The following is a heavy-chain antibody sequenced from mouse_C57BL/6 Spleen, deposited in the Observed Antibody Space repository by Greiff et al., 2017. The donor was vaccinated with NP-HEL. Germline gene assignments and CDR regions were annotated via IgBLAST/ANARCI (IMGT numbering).Heavy chain of an antibody. CDR2: IDPSDSYT. CDR1: GYTFTSYW. J-gene: IGHJ2*01. CDR3: ARGYDGYYADY. Sequence: VQLQQPGAELVKPGASVKLSCKASGYTFTSYWMQWVKQRPGQGLEWIGEIDPSDSYTNYNQKFKGKATLTVDTSSSTAYMQLSSLTSEDAAVYYCARGYDGYYADYWGKGTTLTVSS. D-gene: IGHD2-3*01. V-gene: IGHV1-50*01.